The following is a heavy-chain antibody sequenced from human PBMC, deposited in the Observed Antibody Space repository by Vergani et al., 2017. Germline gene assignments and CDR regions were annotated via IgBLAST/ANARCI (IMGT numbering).Heavy chain of an antibody. Sequence: QVQLQQWGAGLLKPSETLSLPCAVYGGSFSGYYWSWIRQPPGKGLEWIGEINHSGSTNYNPSLKSRVTISVDTSKNQFSLKLSSVTAADTAVYYCASLLRGYDFWSGAIDYWGQGTLVTVSS. D-gene: IGHD3-3*01. V-gene: IGHV4-34*01. CDR1: GGSFSGYY. J-gene: IGHJ4*02. CDR3: ASLLRGYDFWSGAIDY. CDR2: INHSGST.